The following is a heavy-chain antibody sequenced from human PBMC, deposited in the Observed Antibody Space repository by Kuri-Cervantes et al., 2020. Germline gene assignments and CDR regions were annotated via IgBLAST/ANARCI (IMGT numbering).Heavy chain of an antibody. D-gene: IGHD2-2*01. CDR1: GFSFSDYA. CDR3: ATQGYCSSTSCSWDYYYYYMDV. Sequence: GGSLRLSCAASGFSFSDYALSWVRQAPGKGLEWVAVIWYDGSNKYYADSVKGRFTISRDNSKNTLYLQMNSLRAEDTAVYYCATQGYCSSTSCSWDYYYYYMDVWGKGTTVTVSS. CDR2: IWYDGSNK. J-gene: IGHJ6*03. V-gene: IGHV3-33*08.